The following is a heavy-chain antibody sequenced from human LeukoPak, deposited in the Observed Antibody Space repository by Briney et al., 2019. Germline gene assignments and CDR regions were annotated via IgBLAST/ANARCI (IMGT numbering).Heavy chain of an antibody. CDR2: ISSSSSYI. D-gene: IGHD1-1*01. CDR1: GFTFSSYS. V-gene: IGHV3-21*01. J-gene: IGHJ6*03. CDR3: AREPYNWNDVPNYYYYYMDV. Sequence: PGGSLRLSCAASGFTFSSYSMNWVRQAPGKGLEWVSSISSSSSYIYYADSVKGRFTISRDNAKNSLYLQMNSLRAEDTAVYYCAREPYNWNDVPNYYYYYMDVWGKGTTVTVSS.